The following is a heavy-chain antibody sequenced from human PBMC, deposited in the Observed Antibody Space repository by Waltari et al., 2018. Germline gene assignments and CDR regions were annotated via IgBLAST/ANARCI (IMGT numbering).Heavy chain of an antibody. CDR2: IIPIFGTA. J-gene: IGHJ6*02. D-gene: IGHD2-15*01. CDR3: AIPNCSGGSCYSGFYYYGMDV. Sequence: QVQLVQSGAEVKKPGSSVKVSCKASGGTFSSYAISWVRQAPGQGLEWMGGIIPIFGTANYAQKFQGRVTITTDESTSTAYMELSSLRSEDTAVYYCAIPNCSGGSCYSGFYYYGMDVWGQGTTVTVS. CDR1: GGTFSSYA. V-gene: IGHV1-69*05.